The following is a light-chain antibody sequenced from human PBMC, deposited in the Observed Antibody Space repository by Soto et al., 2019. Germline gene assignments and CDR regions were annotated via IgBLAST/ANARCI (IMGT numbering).Light chain of an antibody. CDR2: GAS. CDR3: QQYYYWPPYT. CDR1: QSVGTN. V-gene: IGKV3-15*01. Sequence: EIVMTQSPATLSVSPGERATLSCRASQSVGTNLVWYQHKPGQAPSPLIYGASIRATGIPARFSASGSGTEFTLTISSLQSEDSAVYFCQQYYYWPPYTFGQGTKVEIK. J-gene: IGKJ2*01.